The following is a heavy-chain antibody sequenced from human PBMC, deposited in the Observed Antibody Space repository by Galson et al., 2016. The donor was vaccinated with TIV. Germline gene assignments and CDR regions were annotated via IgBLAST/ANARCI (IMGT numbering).Heavy chain of an antibody. CDR1: GGTLTSYA. V-gene: IGHV1-69*06. CDR3: ANLQKTYSYDS. Sequence: SVKVSCKASGGTLTSYAINWVRQAPGQGLEWMGGIIPLSHTPSYAQKYHDRVTIVADKSTGTVYMELRSLRSEDTAVYYCANLQKTYSYDSGGRGTLVTVSS. D-gene: IGHD4-11*01. CDR2: IIPLSHTP. J-gene: IGHJ4*02.